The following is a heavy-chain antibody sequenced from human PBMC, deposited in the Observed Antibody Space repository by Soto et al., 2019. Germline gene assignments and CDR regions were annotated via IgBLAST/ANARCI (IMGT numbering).Heavy chain of an antibody. V-gene: IGHV1-2*02. CDR2: INPNSGGT. J-gene: IGHJ4*02. CDR3: ARETHYCSSTSCPPGY. CDR1: GYTFTGYY. D-gene: IGHD2-2*01. Sequence: ASVKVSCKASGYTFTGYYMHWVRQAPGQGLEWMGWINPNSGGTNYAQKFQGRVTMTRDTSISTAYMELSRLRSDDTAVYYCARETHYCSSTSCPPGYWGQGTLVTVSS.